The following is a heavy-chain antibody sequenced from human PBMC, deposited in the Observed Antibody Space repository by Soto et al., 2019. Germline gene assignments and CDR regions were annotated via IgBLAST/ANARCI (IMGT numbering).Heavy chain of an antibody. Sequence: ASVKVSCEASGYTFTSYYMHCVRQAPGQGLEWMGWTSSNSVNTKYAQKFQGRVTMTTDTSTSTAYLQLTSLISGDTAVYYCARDLSFQLLLDYWGQGTLVTVSS. V-gene: IGHV1-18*04. CDR2: TSSNSVNT. D-gene: IGHD2-2*01. J-gene: IGHJ4*02. CDR1: GYTFTSYY. CDR3: ARDLSFQLLLDY.